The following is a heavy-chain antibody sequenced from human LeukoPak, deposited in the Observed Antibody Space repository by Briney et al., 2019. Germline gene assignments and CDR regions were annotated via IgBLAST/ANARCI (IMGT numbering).Heavy chain of an antibody. D-gene: IGHD3-9*01. Sequence: GGSLRLSCAASGFTFSSYAMNWVRQAPGKGLEWVSAISGGGGSTYYADSVKDRFTISRDNSKNTLFLQMNSLRAEDTAVYYCAKRRLTGYYSPHFDYWGQGTLVTVSS. CDR2: ISGGGGST. CDR3: AKRRLTGYYSPHFDY. CDR1: GFTFSSYA. V-gene: IGHV3-23*01. J-gene: IGHJ4*02.